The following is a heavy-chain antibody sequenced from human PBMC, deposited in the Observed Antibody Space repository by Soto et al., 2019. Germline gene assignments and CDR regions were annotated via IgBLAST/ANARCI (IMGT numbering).Heavy chain of an antibody. CDR3: VSYLSIRHASYSTHF. Sequence: PWGTLSLTCAVSGYLISRGYYWCWVRQTPGKGLEWLGSIDYSGKTYKNPSLKSRVSASVDLSQNQFSLNLRSVTAADTAVYFCVSYLSIRHASYSTHFWGKGLLVTVSS. J-gene: IGHJ4*02. CDR1: GYLISRGYY. CDR2: IDYSGKT. V-gene: IGHV4-38-2*01. D-gene: IGHD6-6*01.